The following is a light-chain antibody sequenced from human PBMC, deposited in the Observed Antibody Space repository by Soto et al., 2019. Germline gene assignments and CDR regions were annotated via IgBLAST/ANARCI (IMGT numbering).Light chain of an antibody. CDR2: GAS. Sequence: EIVLTQSPGTLSLSPGERATLSCRASQSVSSSYLAWYQQKPGQAPRLLIYGASTRATGSPDRFSGGGSGTHFALTSSRREPEDCAVYYCQQYGSSPFTFGPGTKVDIK. V-gene: IGKV3-20*01. J-gene: IGKJ3*01. CDR3: QQYGSSPFT. CDR1: QSVSSSY.